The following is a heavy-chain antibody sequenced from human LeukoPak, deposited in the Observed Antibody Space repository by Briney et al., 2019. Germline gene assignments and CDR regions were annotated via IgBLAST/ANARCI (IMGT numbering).Heavy chain of an antibody. V-gene: IGHV3-7*03. Sequence: PGGSLRLSCAASGFTFSSYAMHWVRQAPGKGLEWVANIKQDGSEKYYVDSVKGRFTISRDNAKNSLYLQMNSLRAEDTAVYYCAGTPLWFGELLLDYWGQGTLVTVSS. J-gene: IGHJ4*02. CDR3: AGTPLWFGELLLDY. CDR1: GFTFSSYA. D-gene: IGHD3-10*01. CDR2: IKQDGSEK.